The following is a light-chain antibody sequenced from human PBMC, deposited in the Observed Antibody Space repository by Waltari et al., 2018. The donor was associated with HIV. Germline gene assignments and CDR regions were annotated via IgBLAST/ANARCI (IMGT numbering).Light chain of an antibody. CDR2: WSS. CDR1: QSLLYSSNNKNH. V-gene: IGKV4-1*01. Sequence: IAMNQSPYSLAVSLGERAPINCKSSQSLLYSSNNKNHLAWYQQKPGQPPNLRVYWSSTRESGFPARFSGSGSGTDFTLTIRSLQAEDVAIYYCQPYLGLPLTFGGGTRVEI. CDR3: QPYLGLPLT. J-gene: IGKJ4*01.